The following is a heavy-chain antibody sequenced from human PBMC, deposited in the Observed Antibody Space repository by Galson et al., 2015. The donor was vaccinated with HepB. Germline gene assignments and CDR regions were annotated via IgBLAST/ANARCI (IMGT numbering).Heavy chain of an antibody. V-gene: IGHV1-24*01. CDR1: GYTLTELS. J-gene: IGHJ6*02. CDR3: ATDPYDYVWGSYRYGMDV. CDR2: FDPEDGET. D-gene: IGHD3-16*02. Sequence: SVKVSCKVSGYTLTELSMHWVRQAPGKGLEWMGGFDPEDGETIYAQKFQGRVTMTEDTSTDTAYMELSSLRSEDTAVYYCATDPYDYVWGSYRYGMDVWGQGTTVTVSS.